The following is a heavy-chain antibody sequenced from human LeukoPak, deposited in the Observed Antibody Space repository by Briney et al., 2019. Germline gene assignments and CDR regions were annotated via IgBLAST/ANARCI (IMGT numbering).Heavy chain of an antibody. CDR3: ATSTAAAGTD. J-gene: IGHJ4*02. V-gene: IGHV3-7*03. CDR2: IKQDGSEK. CDR1: GFTFSNLW. D-gene: IGHD6-13*01. Sequence: PGGSLRLSCAASGFTFSNLWMSWVRQAPGKGLKWVANIKQDGSEKYYVDSVKGRFTISRDNAQNSLYLQMNSLRAEDTAIYYCATSTAAAGTDWGQGTLVNVSS.